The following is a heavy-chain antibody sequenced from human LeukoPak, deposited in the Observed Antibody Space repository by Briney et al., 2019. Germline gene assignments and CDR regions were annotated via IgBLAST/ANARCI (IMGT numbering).Heavy chain of an antibody. CDR3: AKNGYYHRVGPHIVVVTASYYYYYGMDV. J-gene: IGHJ6*02. CDR1: GFTFSSYG. CDR2: ISYDGSNK. D-gene: IGHD2-21*02. Sequence: GGSLRLSCVASGFTFSSYGMHWVRQAPGKGLEWVAVISYDGSNKYYADSVKGRFTISRDNSKNTLYLQMNSLRAEDTAVYYCAKNGYYHRVGPHIVVVTASYYYYYGMDVWGQGTTVTVSS. V-gene: IGHV3-30*18.